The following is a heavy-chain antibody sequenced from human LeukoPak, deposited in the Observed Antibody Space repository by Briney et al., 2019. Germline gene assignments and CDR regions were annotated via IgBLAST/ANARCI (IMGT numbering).Heavy chain of an antibody. CDR2: IYHSGST. V-gene: IGHV4-30-2*01. CDR1: GGSISSGGYS. J-gene: IGHJ6*02. CDR3: ARGLFEWGGYYYGMDV. Sequence: PSETLSLTCAVSGGSISSGGYSWSWIRQPPGKGLEWIGYIYHSGSTYYNPSLKSRVTISVDRSKNQFSLKLSSVTAADTAVYYCARGLFEWGGYYYGMDVWGQGTTVTVSS. D-gene: IGHD1-26*01.